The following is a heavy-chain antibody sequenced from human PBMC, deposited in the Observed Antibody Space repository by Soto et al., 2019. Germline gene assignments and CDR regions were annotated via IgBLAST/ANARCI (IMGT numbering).Heavy chain of an antibody. J-gene: IGHJ5*02. CDR2: IYYSGST. D-gene: IGHD3-10*01. CDR3: ARDDYYGSGSKFDP. V-gene: IGHV4-31*03. Sequence: QVQLQESGPGLVKPAQTLSLTCTVSGGSISGGVYYWSWIRQHPGKGLEWIGYIYYSGSTYYNPSIKSRVTISVDTSKNQFSLKLTSVTAADTAVYYCARDDYYGSGSKFDPWGQGTLVTVSS. CDR1: GGSISGGVYY.